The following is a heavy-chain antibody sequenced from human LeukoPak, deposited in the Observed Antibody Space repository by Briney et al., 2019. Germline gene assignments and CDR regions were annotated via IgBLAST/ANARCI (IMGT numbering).Heavy chain of an antibody. J-gene: IGHJ1*01. V-gene: IGHV6-1*01. CDR2: TYYRSKWYK. Sequence: SQTLSLTCAISGDSVSSNSATRNWIRQSPSRGLEWLGRTYYRSKWYKYYAVSVKGRITINPDTSKNQFSLQLNSVTSEDTAVYYCARGPSYFQHWGQGTLVTVSS. CDR3: ARGPSYFQH. CDR1: GDSVSSNSAT.